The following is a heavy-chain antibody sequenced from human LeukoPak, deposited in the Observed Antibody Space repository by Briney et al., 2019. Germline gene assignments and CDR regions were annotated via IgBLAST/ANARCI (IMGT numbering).Heavy chain of an antibody. CDR1: GGSISNYY. CDR3: ARGVYIAAAQYGY. V-gene: IGHV4-59*01. J-gene: IGHJ4*02. CDR2: IYYSGTT. Sequence: SETLSLTCTVSGGSISNYYWSWVRQPPGKGLEWIGYIYYSGTTNYNPSLKSRVTISVDTSKNQFSLKLNSVTAADTAVYYCARGVYIAAAQYGYWGQGTLVTVSS. D-gene: IGHD6-13*01.